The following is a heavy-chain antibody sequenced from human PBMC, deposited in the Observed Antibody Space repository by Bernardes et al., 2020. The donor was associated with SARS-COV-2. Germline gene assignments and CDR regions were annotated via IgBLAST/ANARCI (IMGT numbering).Heavy chain of an antibody. V-gene: IGHV6-1*01. J-gene: IGHJ6*02. Sequence: LSLTCSSSGDSVSINSAVWHWISPSPSRGLEWLGRTSYRSKWNYDYAVSVKSRITISPDTSKSQFSLELTSVTPEDTAVYYCARGANYAMGVWGQGTTVTVSS. CDR2: TSYRSKWNY. CDR1: GDSVSINSAV. CDR3: ARGANYAMGV.